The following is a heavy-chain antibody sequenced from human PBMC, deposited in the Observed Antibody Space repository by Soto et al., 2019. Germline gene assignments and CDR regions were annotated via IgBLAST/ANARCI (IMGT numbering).Heavy chain of an antibody. CDR3: ARDDYYGSATLGDYYYGMDV. CDR1: GYTFTSYA. J-gene: IGHJ6*02. V-gene: IGHV1-3*01. D-gene: IGHD3-10*01. CDR2: INAGNGTA. Sequence: ASVKVSCKASGYTFTSYAMHWVRQAPGQRLEWMGWINAGNGTANYAQKFQGRVTITADESTSTAYMELSSLRSEDTAVYYCARDDYYGSATLGDYYYGMDVWGQGTTVTVSS.